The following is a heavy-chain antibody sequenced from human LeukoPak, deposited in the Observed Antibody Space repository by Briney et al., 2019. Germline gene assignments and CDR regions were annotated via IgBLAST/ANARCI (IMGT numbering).Heavy chain of an antibody. V-gene: IGHV3-21*01. CDR2: ISSSSTYI. CDR3: ARFALKTPPTD. Sequence: GGSLRLSCAASGFTFSTYSMSSARQAPGDGLEWVSSISSSSTYIYYADSVKGRFTISRDNAKNSLFLQMNSLRAEDTAVYYCARFALKTPPTDWGQGTLVTVSS. J-gene: IGHJ4*02. CDR1: GFTFSTYS.